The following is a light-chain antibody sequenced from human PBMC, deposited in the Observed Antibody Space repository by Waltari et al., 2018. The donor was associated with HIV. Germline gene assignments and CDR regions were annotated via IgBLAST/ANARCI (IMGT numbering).Light chain of an antibody. J-gene: IGLJ3*02. V-gene: IGLV5-45*01. Sequence: QAVLTQPASPSASPGASASLTCTLRSGINVWTKRTYWYQQKPGSPPQYLLRYKSDSDTQQGSGVSSRFSGSKDASANAGILHISGLQSEDEADYYCMIWHTSAWVFGGGTKLAVL. CDR1: SGINVWTKR. CDR3: MIWHTSAWV. CDR2: YKSDSDT.